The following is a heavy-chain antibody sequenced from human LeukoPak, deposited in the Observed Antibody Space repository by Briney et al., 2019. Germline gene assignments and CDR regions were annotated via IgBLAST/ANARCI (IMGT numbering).Heavy chain of an antibody. V-gene: IGHV3-48*02. CDR1: GFIFSSYS. Sequence: PGGSLRLSCAASGFIFSSYSMNWVRQAPGKGLEWVSSMNSDGSHIYHAGSVEGRFTISRDNARNSLYLQMNGLRDEDTAVYYCARGSFGVFDYWGQGILVTVSS. CDR3: ARGSFGVFDY. J-gene: IGHJ4*02. CDR2: MNSDGSHI. D-gene: IGHD3-10*01.